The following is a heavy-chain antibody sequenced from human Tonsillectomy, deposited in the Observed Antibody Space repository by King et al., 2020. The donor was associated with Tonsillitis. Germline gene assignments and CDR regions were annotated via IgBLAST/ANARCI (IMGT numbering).Heavy chain of an antibody. CDR2: IWYDGTNT. Sequence: VQLVETGGGVVQPGRSLRLSCAASGFTFSSYNMHWVRQAPGKGLEWVAVIWYDGTNTDYADSVKGRFTVSRDNSKNTLFLQMNSLRDEDTAVYYGARVGFSSGHYFEYWGQGPLVTVSS. CDR1: GFTFSSYN. D-gene: IGHD6-19*01. V-gene: IGHV3-33*08. J-gene: IGHJ4*02. CDR3: ARVGFSSGHYFEY.